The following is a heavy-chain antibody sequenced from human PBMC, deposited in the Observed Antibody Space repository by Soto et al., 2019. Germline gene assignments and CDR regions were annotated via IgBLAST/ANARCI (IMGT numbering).Heavy chain of an antibody. Sequence: ASVKVSCKASGYTFTGYYMHWVRQAPGQGLEWMGWINPNSGGTNYAQKFQGWVTMTRDTSISTAYMELSRLRSDDTAVYYCARAQHSSGSYYYYYGMDVWGQGTTVTVSS. V-gene: IGHV1-2*04. D-gene: IGHD6-19*01. CDR1: GYTFTGYY. CDR3: ARAQHSSGSYYYYYGMDV. CDR2: INPNSGGT. J-gene: IGHJ6*02.